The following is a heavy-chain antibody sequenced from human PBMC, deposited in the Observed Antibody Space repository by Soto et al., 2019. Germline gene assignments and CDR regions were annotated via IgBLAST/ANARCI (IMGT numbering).Heavy chain of an antibody. V-gene: IGHV4-34*01. CDR1: GGSFSGYY. Sequence: QVQLQQWGAGLWKPSETLSLTCAVYGGSFSGYYWSWIRQPPGKGLEWIGEINHRGSTKYNPSLKSRVTMSVDTSKNQFSLKLSSVTAADTAVYYCARVDDYWGQGTLVTVSS. CDR2: INHRGST. J-gene: IGHJ4*02. CDR3: ARVDDY.